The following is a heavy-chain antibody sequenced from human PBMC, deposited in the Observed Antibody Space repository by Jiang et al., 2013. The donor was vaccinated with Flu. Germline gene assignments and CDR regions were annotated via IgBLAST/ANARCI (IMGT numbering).Heavy chain of an antibody. CDR2: QSEGT. CDR1: DGSISYYH. V-gene: IGHV4-59*01. D-gene: IGHD3/OR15-3a*01. CDR3: AAFEFGRGGSGY. Sequence: LLKPSETLSLTCTVSDGSISYYHWSWIRQAPGKGLEWIGQSEGTNYNPSLRSRVSIWADTSKKQLSLRLSSVTAADTATYYCAAFEFGRGGSGYWGQGTLVTVSS. J-gene: IGHJ4*02.